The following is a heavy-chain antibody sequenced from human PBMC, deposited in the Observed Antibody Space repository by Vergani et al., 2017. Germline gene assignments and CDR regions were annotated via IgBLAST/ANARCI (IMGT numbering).Heavy chain of an antibody. V-gene: IGHV3-7*03. CDR1: GFTFSSYW. J-gene: IGHJ2*01. CDR2: IKQEGSEK. CDR3: AKVLPPFSSYWYFDL. D-gene: IGHD2/OR15-2a*01. Sequence: EVQLVESGGGLVQPGGSLRLSCAASGFTFSSYWMSWVRQAPGKGLEWVANIKQEGSEKYYVDSVKGRFTISRDNAKNSLYLQMNSLRAEDTAVYYCAKVLPPFSSYWYFDLWGRGTLVTVSS.